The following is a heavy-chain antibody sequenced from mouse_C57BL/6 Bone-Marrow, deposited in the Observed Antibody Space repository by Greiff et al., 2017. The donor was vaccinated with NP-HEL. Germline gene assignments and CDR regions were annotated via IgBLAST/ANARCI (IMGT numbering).Heavy chain of an antibody. V-gene: IGHV1S26*01. CDR3: ASFSSSGYFDY. CDR1: GYTFTSYT. J-gene: IGHJ2*01. CDR2: INPSSGYT. D-gene: IGHD3-2*02. Sequence: QVQLQQSGAELVMPGASVKLSCKASGYTFTSYTMHWVKQRPGQGLEWIGYINPSSGYTKYNQKFKDKATLTADKSSSTAYMQLSSLTSEDSAVYYCASFSSSGYFDYWGQGTTLTVSS.